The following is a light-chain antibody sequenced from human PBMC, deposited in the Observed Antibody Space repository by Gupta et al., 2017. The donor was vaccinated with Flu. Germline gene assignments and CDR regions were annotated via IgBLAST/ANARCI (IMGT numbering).Light chain of an antibody. Sequence: ETVMTQSPATLSVSPGERATLSCRASQSVSSNLAWYQQKPGQAPRLLIFGASTRATGIPARFSGSGCGTEFTLTISSRQSEDFAVYYCQQYDDWPPITFGQGTQVEIK. CDR1: QSVSSN. CDR3: QQYDDWPPIT. J-gene: IGKJ5*01. CDR2: GAS. V-gene: IGKV3-15*01.